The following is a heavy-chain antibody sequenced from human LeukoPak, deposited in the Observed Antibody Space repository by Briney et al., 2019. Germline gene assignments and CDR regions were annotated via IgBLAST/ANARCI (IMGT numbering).Heavy chain of an antibody. D-gene: IGHD5/OR15-5a*01. CDR2: IYSGGRT. CDR1: GFTVSSNY. Sequence: SGGSLRLSCAASGFTVSSNYMSWVRQAPGKGLEWVSVIYSGGRTYYGDSVKGRFTISRDKSKNTLYLQMNSLRAEDTAVYYCARDKSVSDWYFDLWGRGTLVTVSS. V-gene: IGHV3-66*01. J-gene: IGHJ2*01. CDR3: ARDKSVSDWYFDL.